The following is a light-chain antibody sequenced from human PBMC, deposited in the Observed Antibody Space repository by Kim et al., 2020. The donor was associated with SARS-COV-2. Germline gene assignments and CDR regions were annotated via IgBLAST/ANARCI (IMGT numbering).Light chain of an antibody. CDR1: QSVDGY. CDR2: NAS. J-gene: IGKJ5*01. Sequence: IVLTQSPATLSLSPGDRATFSCRASQSVDGYLAWLQQKPGQAPRLLISNASNRAAGVPARFSGSGSGTDFTLTISSLEAEDFAVYYCQQRRKSITFGQGTRLEIK. CDR3: QQRRKSIT. V-gene: IGKV3-11*01.